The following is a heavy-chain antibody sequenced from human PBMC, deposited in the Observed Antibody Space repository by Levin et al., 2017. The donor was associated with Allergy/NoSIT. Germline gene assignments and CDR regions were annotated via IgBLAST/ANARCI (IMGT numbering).Heavy chain of an antibody. CDR2: IDWNDDK. J-gene: IGHJ4*02. V-gene: IGHV2-70*11. Sequence: SGPTLVKPTQTLTLTCTFSGISLSTNGMCVSWIRQPPGKALEWLARIDWNDDKYYSTSLKTRLTITKDTSKNQVVLTMTNMDPVDTATYYCVRMPRVGPTEFDYWGPGTLVTVSS. D-gene: IGHD1-26*01. CDR1: GISLSTNGMC. CDR3: VRMPRVGPTEFDY.